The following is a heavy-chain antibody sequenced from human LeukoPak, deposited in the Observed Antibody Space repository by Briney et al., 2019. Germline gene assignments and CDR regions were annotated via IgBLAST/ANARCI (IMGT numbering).Heavy chain of an antibody. V-gene: IGHV3-21*01. D-gene: IGHD6-13*01. CDR1: GLTFSRST. CDR3: AKDLYRRQHLGLFDS. J-gene: IGHJ4*01. Sequence: GGSLRLCCVASGLTFSRSTMDWVRRAPGKGLEWVSSISGTSGYIYYADSVKGRFTISRDNTKNSLYLQLNSLRVEDTAVYYCAKDLYRRQHLGLFDSWGQGTLVTVSS. CDR2: ISGTSGYI.